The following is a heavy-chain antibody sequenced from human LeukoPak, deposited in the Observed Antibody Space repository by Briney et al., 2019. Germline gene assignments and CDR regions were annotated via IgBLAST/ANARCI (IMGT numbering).Heavy chain of an antibody. J-gene: IGHJ3*01. D-gene: IGHD6-19*01. CDR2: ISGSGGST. Sequence: GGSLRLSCAASGFTFSSYAMSWVRQAPGKGLEWVSAISGSGGSTYYAGSVKGRFTISRDNSKNTLYLQMNSLRAEDTAVYYCAKSPRRWLVGGGAFWGQGTMVTVSS. CDR3: AKSPRRWLVGGGAF. V-gene: IGHV3-23*01. CDR1: GFTFSSYA.